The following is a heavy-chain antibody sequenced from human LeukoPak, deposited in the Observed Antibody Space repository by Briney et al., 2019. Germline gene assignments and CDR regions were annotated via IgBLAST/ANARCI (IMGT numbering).Heavy chain of an antibody. CDR3: ARGISSSGAVDY. CDR2: ISGYNGHT. V-gene: IGHV1-18*01. CDR1: GYTYTNYG. Sequence: ASVKVSCKASGYTYTNYGISWVRQAPGQGLEWMGWISGYNGHTNYAQKLQGRVTMTTHTSTSTAYMELRSLRSDDTAVYYCARGISSSGAVDYWGQGTLVTVSS. J-gene: IGHJ4*02. D-gene: IGHD6-6*01.